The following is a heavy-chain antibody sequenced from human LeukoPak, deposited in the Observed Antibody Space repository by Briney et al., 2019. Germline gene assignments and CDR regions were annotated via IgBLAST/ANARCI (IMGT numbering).Heavy chain of an antibody. CDR3: TRDGGSSGNTAFDI. D-gene: IGHD6-19*01. Sequence: GRSLRLSCAASGFTFSSYGMHWVRQAPGKGLEWIGRSRNRANSHTTEYAASVKGRFTVSRDDSGNLMYLQMNSLKIEDTAVYFCTRDGGSSGNTAFDIWGQGTEVTVSS. J-gene: IGHJ3*02. CDR2: SRNRANSHTT. CDR1: GFTFSSYG. V-gene: IGHV3-72*01.